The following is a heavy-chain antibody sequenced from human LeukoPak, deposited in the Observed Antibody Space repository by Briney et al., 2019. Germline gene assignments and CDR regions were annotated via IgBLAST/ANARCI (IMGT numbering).Heavy chain of an antibody. CDR2: IRSDRYGGTS. J-gene: IGHJ6*03. D-gene: IGHD6-6*01. V-gene: IGHV3-49*04. Sequence: GGSLRLSCTASGFTFSSSWMSWVRQAPGKGLEWVGLIRSDRYGGTSEYVASVNGRFSISRDDSRNILYLEMNSLRNEDTAVYFCTRISSSPAALYYYYMDVWGKGIPVTVSS. CDR3: TRISSSPAALYYYYMDV. CDR1: GFTFSSSW.